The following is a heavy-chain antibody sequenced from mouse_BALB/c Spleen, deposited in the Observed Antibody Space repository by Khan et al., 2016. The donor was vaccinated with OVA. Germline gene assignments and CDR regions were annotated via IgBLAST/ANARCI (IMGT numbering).Heavy chain of an antibody. CDR1: GYSITSGYG. CDR3: ARTARIKY. V-gene: IGHV3-1*02. D-gene: IGHD1-2*01. J-gene: IGHJ2*01. Sequence: VQLKQSGPGLVKPSQSLSLTCTVTGYSITSGYGWTWIRQFPGNKLEWMGYISYSGSTNYKPSLKSRISIPRDTSKNQFFLQLNSVTTEETATYYCARTARIKYWGQGTTLTVSS. CDR2: ISYSGST.